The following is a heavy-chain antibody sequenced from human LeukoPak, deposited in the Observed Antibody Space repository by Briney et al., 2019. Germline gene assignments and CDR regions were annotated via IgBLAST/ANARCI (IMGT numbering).Heavy chain of an antibody. V-gene: IGHV4-59*01. CDR2: IYYSGST. Sequence: SETLSLTCTVSGGSISSYYWSWIRQPPGKGLEWIGYIYYSGSTNYNPSLKSRVTISVDTSKNQFSLKLSSVTAADTAVYYCAGVSGYSYGYDYWGQGTLVTVSS. J-gene: IGHJ4*02. CDR3: AGVSGYSYGYDY. CDR1: GGSISSYY. D-gene: IGHD5-18*01.